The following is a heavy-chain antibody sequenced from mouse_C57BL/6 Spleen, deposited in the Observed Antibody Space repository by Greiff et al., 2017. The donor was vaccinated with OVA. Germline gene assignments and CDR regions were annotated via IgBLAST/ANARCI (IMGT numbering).Heavy chain of an antibody. CDR1: GYSITSGYY. CDR2: ISYDGSN. CDR3: ARDRDYDDAMDY. J-gene: IGHJ4*01. V-gene: IGHV3-6*01. D-gene: IGHD2-4*01. Sequence: DVHLVESGPGLVKPSQSLSLTCSVTGYSITSGYYWNWIRQFPGNKLEWMGYISYDGSNNYNPSLNNRISITRDTSKNQFFLKLKTVTTEDTATYYCARDRDYDDAMDYWGQGTSVTVSS.